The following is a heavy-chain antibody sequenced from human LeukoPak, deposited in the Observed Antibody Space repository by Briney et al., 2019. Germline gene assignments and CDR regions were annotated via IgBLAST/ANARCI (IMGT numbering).Heavy chain of an antibody. V-gene: IGHV1-2*02. Sequence: GASVKVSCKASGYTFTGYYMHWVRQAPGQGLEWMGWINPNSGGTNYAQKFQGRVTMTRDTSISTAYMELSSLRSEDTAVYYCARVGKYYDFWSGYPNWFDPWGQGTLVTVSS. CDR2: INPNSGGT. CDR1: GYTFTGYY. CDR3: ARVGKYYDFWSGYPNWFDP. J-gene: IGHJ5*02. D-gene: IGHD3-3*01.